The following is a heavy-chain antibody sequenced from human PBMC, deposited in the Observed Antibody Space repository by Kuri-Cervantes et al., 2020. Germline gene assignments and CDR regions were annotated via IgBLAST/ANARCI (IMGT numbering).Heavy chain of an antibody. V-gene: IGHV4-31*02. D-gene: IGHD3-10*01. CDR2: IYYSGST. CDR3: ASQEGGFGELLGWGYYYGMDV. J-gene: IGHJ6*02. CDR1: GGSISSSSYY. Sequence: SETLSLSCTVSGGSISSSSYYWGWIRQHPGKGLEWIGYIYYSGSTYYNPSLKSRVTISVDTSKNQFSLKLSSVTAADTAVYYCASQEGGFGELLGWGYYYGMDVWGQGTTVIVSS.